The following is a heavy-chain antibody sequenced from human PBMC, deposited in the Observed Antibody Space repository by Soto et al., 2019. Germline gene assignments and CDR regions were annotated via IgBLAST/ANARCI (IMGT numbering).Heavy chain of an antibody. V-gene: IGHV1-58*02. CDR2: IVVGSGNT. D-gene: IGHD3-10*01. CDR1: GFTFTSSA. CDR3: AADFYGSGSYYNGS. Sequence: SVKVSWKASGFTFTSSAMQWVRQARGQRLEWIGWIVVGSGNTNYAQKFQERVTITRDMSTSTAYMELSSLRSEDTAVYYCAADFYGSGSYYNGSWGQGTLVTVSS. J-gene: IGHJ4*02.